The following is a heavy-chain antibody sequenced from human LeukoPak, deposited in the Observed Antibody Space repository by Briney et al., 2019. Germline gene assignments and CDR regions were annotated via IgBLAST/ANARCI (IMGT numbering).Heavy chain of an antibody. D-gene: IGHD3-22*01. CDR1: GGSISSSSYY. CDR3: ATQQPDYYDSSGLGFDP. CDR2: IYYSGST. J-gene: IGHJ5*02. Sequence: PSEPLSLTCTVYGGSISSSSYYWGWIRQPPGKGLEWIGSIYYSGSTYYNPSLKSRVTISVDTSKNQFSLKLSSVTAADTAVYYCATQQPDYYDSSGLGFDPWGQGTLVTVSS. V-gene: IGHV4-39*01.